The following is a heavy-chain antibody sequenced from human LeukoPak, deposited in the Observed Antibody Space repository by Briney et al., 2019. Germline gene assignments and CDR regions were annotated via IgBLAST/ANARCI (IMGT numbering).Heavy chain of an antibody. Sequence: PSETLSLTCTVSGGSVSSDRYYWSWVRQPPGKGLEWIGYIYYSGSTNYNPSLKSRVTISVDTSKNQFSLKLSSVTAADTAVYYCARAGGMQWLARFRFDYWGQGTLVTVSS. CDR1: GGSVSSDRYY. CDR3: ARAGGMQWLARFRFDY. V-gene: IGHV4-61*01. CDR2: IYYSGST. J-gene: IGHJ4*02. D-gene: IGHD6-19*01.